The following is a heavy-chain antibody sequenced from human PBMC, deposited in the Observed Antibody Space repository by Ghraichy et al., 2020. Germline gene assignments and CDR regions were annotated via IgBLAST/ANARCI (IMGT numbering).Heavy chain of an antibody. Sequence: GESLNISCAASGFTFDDYTMHWVRQAPGKGLEWVSLISWDGGSTYYADSVKGRFTISRDNSKNSLYLQMNSLRTEDTALYYCATSVADYDFWSGTYGMDVWGQGTTVTVSS. V-gene: IGHV3-43*01. CDR3: ATSVADYDFWSGTYGMDV. CDR2: ISWDGGST. D-gene: IGHD3-3*01. CDR1: GFTFDDYT. J-gene: IGHJ6*02.